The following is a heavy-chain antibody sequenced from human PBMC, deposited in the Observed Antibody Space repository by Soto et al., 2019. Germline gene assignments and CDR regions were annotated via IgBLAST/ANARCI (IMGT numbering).Heavy chain of an antibody. V-gene: IGHV3-7*04. CDR2: IKQDGSEK. CDR1: GFTFSSYW. D-gene: IGHD1-26*01. J-gene: IGHJ4*02. CDR3: ARYGWELPFDY. Sequence: GSLRLSCAASGFTFSSYWMSWVRQAPGKGLEWVANIKQDGSEKYYVDSVKGRFTISRDNAKNSLYLQMNGLRAEDTAVYYCARYGWELPFDYWGQGTLVTVSS.